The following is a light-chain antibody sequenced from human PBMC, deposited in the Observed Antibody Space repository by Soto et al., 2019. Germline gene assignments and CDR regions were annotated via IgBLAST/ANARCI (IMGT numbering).Light chain of an antibody. V-gene: IGLV2-23*02. Sequence: QSVLTQPASVSGSPGQSITISCTGTSSDVGSYNLVSWYQQHPGKAPKLMIYEVSKRPSGVSKRFSGSKSGNTASLTISGLHAEDEADYYCCSYAGSSTPWVFGGGTQLTVL. CDR3: CSYAGSSTPWV. J-gene: IGLJ3*02. CDR2: EVS. CDR1: SSDVGSYNL.